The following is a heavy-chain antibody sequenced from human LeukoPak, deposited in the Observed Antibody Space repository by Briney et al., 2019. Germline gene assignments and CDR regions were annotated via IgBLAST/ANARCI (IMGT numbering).Heavy chain of an antibody. CDR2: INSDGTTT. CDR3: VLYGLGSPH. V-gene: IGHV3-74*01. CDR1: GFSFSIYY. J-gene: IGHJ4*02. D-gene: IGHD3-10*01. Sequence: GGSLRLSCAASGFSFSIYYMHWARQAPGKGLVWVSRINSDGTTTVYADSVRGRFTISRDNAKNTLYLRMNGLRAEDTAVYYCVLYGLGSPHWGQGTLVTVSS.